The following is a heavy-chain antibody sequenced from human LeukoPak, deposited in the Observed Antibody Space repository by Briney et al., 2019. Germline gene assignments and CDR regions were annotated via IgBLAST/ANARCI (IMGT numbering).Heavy chain of an antibody. D-gene: IGHD2/OR15-2a*01. J-gene: IGHJ4*02. CDR3: VSFYETY. CDR1: GNYW. V-gene: IGHV3-74*01. Sequence: GGSLRLSCAASGNYWIHWVRQVPGKGLVWVSHINSDGSWTSYADSVKGRFTISKDNAKNTVYLQMNSLRAEDTAVYYCVSFYETYWGRGTLVTVSS. CDR2: INSDGSWT.